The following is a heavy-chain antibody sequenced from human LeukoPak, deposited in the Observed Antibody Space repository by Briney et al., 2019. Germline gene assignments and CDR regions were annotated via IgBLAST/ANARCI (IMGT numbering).Heavy chain of an antibody. D-gene: IGHD2/OR15-2a*01. J-gene: IGHJ4*02. CDR3: VSFYETY. CDR1: GNYW. V-gene: IGHV3-74*01. Sequence: GGSLRLSCAASGNYWIHWVRQVPGKGLVWVSHINSDGSWTSYADSVKGRFTISKDNAKNTVYLQMNSLRAEDTAVYYCVSFYETYWGRGTLVTVSS. CDR2: INSDGSWT.